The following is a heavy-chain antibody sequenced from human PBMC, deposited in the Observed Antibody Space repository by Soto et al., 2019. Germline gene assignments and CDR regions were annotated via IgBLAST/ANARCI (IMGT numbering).Heavy chain of an antibody. CDR1: GASIINYY. CDR3: TRGLFSGSSYSGSWYYFDS. CDR2: VSNTATT. Sequence: PSETLSLTCTVSGASIINYYWAWIRQSPGGGLESIGYVSNTATTTYNPSLKNRVTISTMSNNKFSLELSSVTAADTAVYYCTRGLFSGSSYSGSWYYFDSWGQGTMVTVSS. D-gene: IGHD1-26*01. V-gene: IGHV4-59*12. J-gene: IGHJ4*02.